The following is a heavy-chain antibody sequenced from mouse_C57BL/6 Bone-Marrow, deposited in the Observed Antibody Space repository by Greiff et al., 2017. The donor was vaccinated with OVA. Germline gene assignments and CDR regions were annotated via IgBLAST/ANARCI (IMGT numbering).Heavy chain of an antibody. CDR2: IDPENGTP. CDR3: ARFLDDYYLDY. CDR1: GFTFTNSY. J-gene: IGHJ2*01. D-gene: IGHD2-4*01. Sequence: EVQLQQSVAELVRPGASVKLSCTASGFTFTNSYMHWVKQRPEQGLEWIGRIDPENGTPNYTAKFQGKATLTADTSSNTAYLQLSSLTSEDTAVYYCARFLDDYYLDYGGQGTTLTVSS. V-gene: IGHV14-3*01.